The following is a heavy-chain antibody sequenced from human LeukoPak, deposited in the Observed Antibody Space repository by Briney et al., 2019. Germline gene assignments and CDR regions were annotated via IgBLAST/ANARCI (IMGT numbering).Heavy chain of an antibody. CDR3: ARESRYFDY. CDR1: GESISSSRHY. Sequence: SETLSLTCSVSGESISSSRHYWSWIRQPAGKGLEWIGRIYPSGNTNYNPSLKSRATISLDTSNNQFSLNLKSVTAADTAVYYCARESRYFDYWGQGTLVTVSS. J-gene: IGHJ4*02. V-gene: IGHV4-61*02. CDR2: IYPSGNT.